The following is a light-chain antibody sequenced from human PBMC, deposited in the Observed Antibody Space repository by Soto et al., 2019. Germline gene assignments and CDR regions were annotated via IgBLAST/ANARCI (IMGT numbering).Light chain of an antibody. CDR3: QHYDNLLMYT. CDR1: QDISIH. Sequence: DIQMTQSPPSLSASVGDRVTITCQASQDISIHLNWYQQKPGKAPKVLIYGASNLEAGVPSRFSGSGSGTDFTFTISSLQPEDIATYYCQHYDNLLMYTFGQGTKLEIK. J-gene: IGKJ2*01. V-gene: IGKV1-33*01. CDR2: GAS.